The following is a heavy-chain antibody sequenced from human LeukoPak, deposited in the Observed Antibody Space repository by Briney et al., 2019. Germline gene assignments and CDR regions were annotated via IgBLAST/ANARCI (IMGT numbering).Heavy chain of an antibody. CDR2: ISSSSSYI. Sequence: GGSLRLSCAASGFTFSSYGMNWVRQAPGKGLEWVSSISSSSSYIYYADSVKGRFTISRDNAKNSLYLQMNSLRAEDTAVYYCARVRVAALFFFDYWGQGTLVTVSS. J-gene: IGHJ4*02. CDR3: ARVRVAALFFFDY. CDR1: GFTFSSYG. V-gene: IGHV3-21*01. D-gene: IGHD6-19*01.